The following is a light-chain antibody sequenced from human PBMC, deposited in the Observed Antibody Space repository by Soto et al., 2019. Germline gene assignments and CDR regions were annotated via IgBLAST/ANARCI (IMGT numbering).Light chain of an antibody. Sequence: EVVLTQSPVALSVSPGEKVTLSCRASQSVSGNYLAWYQHQPGRPPRLLINAASDRVPGIPDRFVGSGSGTDLTLTITRLEPEDFAVFYCQQYSRSPYAFGPGTKLEVK. CDR1: QSVSGNY. CDR2: AAS. CDR3: QQYSRSPYA. V-gene: IGKV3-20*01. J-gene: IGKJ1*01.